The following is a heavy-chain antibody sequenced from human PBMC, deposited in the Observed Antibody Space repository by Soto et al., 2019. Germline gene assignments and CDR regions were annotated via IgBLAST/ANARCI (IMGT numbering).Heavy chain of an antibody. V-gene: IGHV2-5*02. D-gene: IGHD3-22*01. CDR2: IYWDDNK. J-gene: IGHJ5*02. CDR3: AHRIVTNNWFDP. Sequence: QITLKESGPTLVKPTQTLTLTCTFSGFSLSTSGVGVGWIRQPPGKALEWLALIYWDDNKRYSPCLKTRLTITKDTSKNQVVLTMTNMDPVDTPTYYCAHRIVTNNWFDPWGQGTLVTVSS. CDR1: GFSLSTSGVG.